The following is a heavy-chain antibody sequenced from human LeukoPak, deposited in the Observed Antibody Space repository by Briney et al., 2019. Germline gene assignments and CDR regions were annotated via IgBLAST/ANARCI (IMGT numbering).Heavy chain of an antibody. D-gene: IGHD5-18*01. V-gene: IGHV4-34*01. CDR3: ARASRGYSYGGFDY. CDR1: GGPFSGYY. Sequence: PSETLSLTCAVYGGPFSGYYWSWIRQPPGKGLEWIGEINHSGSTNYNPSLKSRVTISVDTSKNQFSLKLSSVTAADTAVYYCARASRGYSYGGFDYWGQGTLVTVSS. J-gene: IGHJ4*02. CDR2: INHSGST.